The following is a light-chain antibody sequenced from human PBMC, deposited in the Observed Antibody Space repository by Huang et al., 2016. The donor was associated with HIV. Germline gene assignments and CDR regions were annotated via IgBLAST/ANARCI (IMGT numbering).Light chain of an antibody. J-gene: IGKJ1*01. CDR2: ASA. CDR3: QQYWSTPPAT. CDR1: QGISNS. Sequence: DIQMTQSPSSLPASVGDRVTITCRARQGISNSLAWYQQKPGKAPKLLLYASAKLESGVPARFSGSASGTDYTLTISSLQPEDFATYYCQQYWSTPPATFGQGTKVEIK. V-gene: IGKV1-NL1*01.